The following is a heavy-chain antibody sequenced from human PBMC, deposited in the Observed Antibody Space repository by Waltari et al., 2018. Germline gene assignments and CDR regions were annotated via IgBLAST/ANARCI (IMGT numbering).Heavy chain of an antibody. J-gene: IGHJ5*02. V-gene: IGHV4-34*02. Sequence: QVQLRQWGAGPLKPSETLSLTCAVYDGSFTDYYWNWIRQPPGKGLEYIGEVNHSGSTKYNPSLRSRLTLSVDTSKSQFSLNLTSVTAADTAVYYCARGVLVTFLHGRIMPFPQPNNWLDPWGQGTLVTVSS. D-gene: IGHD2-2*01. CDR1: DGSFTDYY. CDR2: VNHSGST. CDR3: ARGVLVTFLHGRIMPFPQPNNWLDP.